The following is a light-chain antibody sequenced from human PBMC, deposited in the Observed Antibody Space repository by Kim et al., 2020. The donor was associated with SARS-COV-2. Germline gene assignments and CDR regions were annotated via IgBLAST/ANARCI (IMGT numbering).Light chain of an antibody. CDR1: QGVSRNY. J-gene: IGKJ1*01. CDR3: QQYSSSPAT. Sequence: SPGEKATLSGRASQGVSRNYLAWYQQKPGQAPRLLIYGASSRATGNPDRFSGSGSGTDFTLTITRLGPEDFAVYYCQQYSSSPATFGQGTKVDIK. V-gene: IGKV3-20*01. CDR2: GAS.